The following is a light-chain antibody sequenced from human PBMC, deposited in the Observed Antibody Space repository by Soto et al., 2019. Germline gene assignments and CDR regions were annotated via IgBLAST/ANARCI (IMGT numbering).Light chain of an antibody. V-gene: IGKV3-15*01. Sequence: EIMMTQSPATLSVSPGERATLSCRASQSVSSSLAWYQQKPGQAPRLLIYGTSTRATGIPDRFSGSGSGTEFTPTINSLQSEDFAVYYCQQYNNWWTFGQGTKVEIK. CDR1: QSVSSS. J-gene: IGKJ1*01. CDR3: QQYNNWWT. CDR2: GTS.